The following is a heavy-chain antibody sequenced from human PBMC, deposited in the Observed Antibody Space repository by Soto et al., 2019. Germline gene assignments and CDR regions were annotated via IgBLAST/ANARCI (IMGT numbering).Heavy chain of an antibody. Sequence: QVQLVQSGAEVRKPGASVKVSCEASGYTFTSYDIYWVRQATGQGLEWMGWMNPSTGNSGYAQKFQGRVTMTSDTSISTAHMELSSLRSEDTAVYYCVRRAETNGWNGFGADKYYFDFWGQGTLVTVSS. V-gene: IGHV1-8*01. J-gene: IGHJ4*02. D-gene: IGHD1-1*01. CDR1: GYTFTSYD. CDR3: VRRAETNGWNGFGADKYYFDF. CDR2: MNPSTGNS.